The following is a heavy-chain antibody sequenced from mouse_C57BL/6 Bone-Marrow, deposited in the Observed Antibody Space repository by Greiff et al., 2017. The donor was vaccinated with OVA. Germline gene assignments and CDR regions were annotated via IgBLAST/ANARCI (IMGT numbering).Heavy chain of an antibody. D-gene: IGHD2-4*01. Sequence: QVQLKESGPGILQPSQTLSLTCSFSGFSLSTFGMGVGWIRQPSGKGLEWLAHIWWDDDKYYNPALKSRLTISKDTSKNQVFLKIANVDTADTATYYCARVYYDYDGWYFDVWGTGTTVTVSS. J-gene: IGHJ1*03. CDR3: ARVYYDYDGWYFDV. CDR1: GFSLSTFGMG. V-gene: IGHV8-8*01. CDR2: IWWDDDK.